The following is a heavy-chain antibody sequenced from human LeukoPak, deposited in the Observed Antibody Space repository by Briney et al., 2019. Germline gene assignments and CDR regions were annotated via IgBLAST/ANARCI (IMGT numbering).Heavy chain of an antibody. CDR2: FDPEDGET. Sequence: ASVKVSCKVSGYTLTELSMHWVRQAPGKGLEWMGGFDPEDGETIYAQKVQGRVTMTEDTSTDTAYMALSSLRSEDTAVYYCATSYYDRSGYSYCGQGTLVTVSS. CDR1: GYTLTELS. CDR3: ATSYYDRSGYSY. V-gene: IGHV1-24*01. D-gene: IGHD3-22*01. J-gene: IGHJ4*02.